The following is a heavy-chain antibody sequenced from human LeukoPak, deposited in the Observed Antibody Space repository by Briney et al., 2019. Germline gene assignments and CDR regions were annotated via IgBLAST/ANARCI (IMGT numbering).Heavy chain of an antibody. CDR3: ARDQTYYVSSGYYYVTYFQH. CDR2: ISTGGST. V-gene: IGHV4-4*07. D-gene: IGHD3-22*01. Sequence: SETLSLTCTVSGASISSSYCTWIRQPAGEGLEWIGRISTGGSTTYNPSFKSRVTMSLDTSKNQYSLILTSVTAADTAVYYCARDQTYYVSSGYYYVTYFQHWGQGILVTVSS. J-gene: IGHJ1*01. CDR1: GASISSSY.